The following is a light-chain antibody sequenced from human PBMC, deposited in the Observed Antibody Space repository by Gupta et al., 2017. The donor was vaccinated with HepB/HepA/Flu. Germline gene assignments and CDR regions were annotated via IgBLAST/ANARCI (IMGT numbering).Light chain of an antibody. J-gene: IGLJ2*01. Sequence: QSALTQPASVSGSPGHSITIHCTGTSSDVGGYNYVSWYQQPPGKAPKLMIYDVSNRPSGVSKRFSGSKSRNTASLTISGLQAEDEADYYCSSYTSSSTLVVFGGGTKLTVL. CDR2: DVS. V-gene: IGLV2-14*03. CDR3: SSYTSSSTLVV. CDR1: SSDVGGYNY.